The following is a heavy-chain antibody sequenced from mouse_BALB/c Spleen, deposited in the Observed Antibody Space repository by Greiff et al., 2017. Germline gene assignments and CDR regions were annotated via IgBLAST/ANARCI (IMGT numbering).Heavy chain of an antibody. CDR1: GFSLTSYG. CDR2: IWAGGST. CDR3: ARDKPPPY. J-gene: IGHJ3*01. V-gene: IGHV2-9*02. Sequence: VMLVESGPGLVAPSQSLCITCTVSGFSLTSYGVHWVRQPPGKGLEWLGVIWAGGSTNYNSALMSRLSISKDNSKSQVFLKMNSLQTDDTAMYYCARDKPPPYWGQGTLVTVSA.